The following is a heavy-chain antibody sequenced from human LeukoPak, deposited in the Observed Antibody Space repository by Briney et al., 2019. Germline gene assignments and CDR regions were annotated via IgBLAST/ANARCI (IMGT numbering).Heavy chain of an antibody. CDR3: AKSAHRYSSRWFDY. CDR1: GFTFDDYA. CDR2: ISWNSGSI. D-gene: IGHD6-13*01. Sequence: PGGSLRLSCAASGFTFDDYAMHWVRQAPGKGLEWVSGISWNSGSIGYADSVKGRFTISRDNAKNSLYLQMNSLRAEDTALYYCAKSAHRYSSRWFDYWGQGTLVTVSS. V-gene: IGHV3-9*01. J-gene: IGHJ4*02.